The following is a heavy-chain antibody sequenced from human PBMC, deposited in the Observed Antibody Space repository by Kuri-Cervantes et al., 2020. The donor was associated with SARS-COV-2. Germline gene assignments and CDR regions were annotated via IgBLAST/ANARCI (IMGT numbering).Heavy chain of an antibody. CDR3: ARDRGQQLGYYYYYYGMGV. CDR2: ISAYNGNT. Sequence: ASAKVSCKASGYTFTSYGISWVRQAPGQGLEWMGWISAYNGNTNYAQKLQGRVTMTTDTSTSTAYMELSSLRSEDTAVYYCARDRGQQLGYYYYYYGMGVWGQGTTVTASS. V-gene: IGHV1-18*01. J-gene: IGHJ6*02. CDR1: GYTFTSYG. D-gene: IGHD6-13*01.